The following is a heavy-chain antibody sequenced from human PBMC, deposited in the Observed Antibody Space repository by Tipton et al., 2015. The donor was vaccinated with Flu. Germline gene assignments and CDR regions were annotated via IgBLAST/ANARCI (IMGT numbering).Heavy chain of an antibody. D-gene: IGHD3-9*01. CDR1: GFTFSNYE. Sequence: SLRLSCAASGFTFSNYEMNWVRQAPGKGLEWLSYISSSGNTISYADSVKGRFTISRDNSKNTLYLQMNSLRAEDTAVYYCARGYDILTDGGGYFDYWGQGTLVTVSS. CDR3: ARGYDILTDGGGYFDY. J-gene: IGHJ4*03. CDR2: ISSSGNTI. V-gene: IGHV3-48*03.